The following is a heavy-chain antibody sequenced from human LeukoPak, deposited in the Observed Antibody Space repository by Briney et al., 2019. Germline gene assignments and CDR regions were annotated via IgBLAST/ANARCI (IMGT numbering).Heavy chain of an antibody. J-gene: IGHJ4*02. CDR2: VNSDGSST. CDR1: GFTFSSYW. Sequence: GGSLRLSRAASGFTFSSYWMHWVRQAPGKGLVWVSRVNSDGSSTTYADSVKGRFTISRDNAKNSVYLQIDSLRAEDTAVYYCARADNYGSILDYWGRGTLVTVSS. CDR3: ARADNYGSILDY. D-gene: IGHD3-10*01. V-gene: IGHV3-74*01.